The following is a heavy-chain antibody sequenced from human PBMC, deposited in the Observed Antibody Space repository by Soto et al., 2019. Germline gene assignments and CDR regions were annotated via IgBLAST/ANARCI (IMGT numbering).Heavy chain of an antibody. V-gene: IGHV1-18*01. Sequence: QVQLVQSGPEARKPGASVKVSCEASGCTFTTSGISWVRQVPGQGLEWMGWISTYNGDTNSAQNFQGRVLMTADTSTGTAYMELMSLKSDDTAVYYCARQGSWPYYYYGLDVWGQGTTVTVSS. CDR1: GCTFTTSG. J-gene: IGHJ6*02. CDR3: ARQGSWPYYYYGLDV. D-gene: IGHD1-26*01. CDR2: ISTYNGDT.